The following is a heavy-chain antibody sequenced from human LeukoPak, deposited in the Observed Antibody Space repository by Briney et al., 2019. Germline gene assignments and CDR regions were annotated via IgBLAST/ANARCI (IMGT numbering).Heavy chain of an antibody. V-gene: IGHV4-4*07. D-gene: IGHD3-10*01. CDR3: ARESPYYYGSGTSDY. CDR2: IYTSGST. Sequence: PSETLSLTCTVSGGSISSYYWSWIRQPARKGLGWIGRIYTSGSTNYNPSLKSRVTMSVDTSKNQFSLKLSSVTAADTAVYYCARESPYYYGSGTSDYWGQGTLVTVSS. CDR1: GGSISSYY. J-gene: IGHJ4*02.